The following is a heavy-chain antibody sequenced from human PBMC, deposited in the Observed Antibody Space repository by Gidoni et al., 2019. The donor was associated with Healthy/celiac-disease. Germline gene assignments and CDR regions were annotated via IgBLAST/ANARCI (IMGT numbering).Heavy chain of an antibody. D-gene: IGHD2-15*01. CDR3: AREGRKGVVVAAFIDY. Sequence: QVQLVESGGGVVQPGRSLRLSCAASGFTFSRYAMHWVRQAPGKGLEWVAVISYDGSNKYYADSVKGRFTISRDNSKNTLYLQMNSLRAEDTAVYYCAREGRKGVVVAAFIDYWGQGTLVTVSS. CDR1: GFTFSRYA. V-gene: IGHV3-30-3*01. J-gene: IGHJ4*02. CDR2: ISYDGSNK.